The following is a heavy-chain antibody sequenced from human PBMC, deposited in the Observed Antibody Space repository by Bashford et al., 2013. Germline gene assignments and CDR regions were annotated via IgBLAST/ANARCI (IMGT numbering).Heavy chain of an antibody. CDR1: GFIFTKCA. J-gene: IGHJ4*02. D-gene: IGHD1-26*01. CDR2: VSGGGDRT. Sequence: GGSLRLSCGASGFIFTKCAMNWVRQAPGKGLEWVSGVSGGGDRTYYADSVKGRFTISRDNSENKVFLQMNNVTVEDTGVYFCAKDRERVGMITLSPIDSWGQGTLVTVSS. V-gene: IGHV3-23*01. CDR3: AKDRERVGMITLSPIDS.